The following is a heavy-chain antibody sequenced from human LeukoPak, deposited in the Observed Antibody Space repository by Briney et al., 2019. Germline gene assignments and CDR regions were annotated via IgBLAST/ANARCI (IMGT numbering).Heavy chain of an antibody. CDR2: ISAYYGNT. D-gene: IGHD6-19*01. J-gene: IGHJ6*02. CDR1: GYTFTGYY. V-gene: IGHV1-18*04. CDR3: AKDVDSSGWYRSPTYRYYYGMDV. Sequence: ASVKVSCKASGYTFTGYYMHWVRQAPGQGLEWMGWISAYYGNTNYAQKLQGRVTMTTDTSTSTAYMELRSPRSDDTAVYYCAKDVDSSGWYRSPTYRYYYGMDVWGQGTTVTVSS.